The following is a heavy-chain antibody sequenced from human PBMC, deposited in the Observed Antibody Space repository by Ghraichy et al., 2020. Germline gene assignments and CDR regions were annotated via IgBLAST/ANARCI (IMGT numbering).Heavy chain of an antibody. CDR2: IYYSGST. D-gene: IGHD3-10*01. Sequence: SETLSLTCTVSGGSISSYYGSWIRQPPGKGLEWIGFIYYSGSTYYNPSLKSRVTISIDTSKNEFSLKLSSVTAADTAVYYCARGGSGTYGLSEYWGQGTLVTVSS. J-gene: IGHJ4*02. CDR1: GGSISSYY. CDR3: ARGGSGTYGLSEY. V-gene: IGHV4-59*01.